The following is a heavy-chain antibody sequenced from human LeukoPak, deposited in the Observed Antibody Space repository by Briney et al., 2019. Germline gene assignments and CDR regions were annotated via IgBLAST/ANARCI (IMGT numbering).Heavy chain of an antibody. Sequence: PSETLSLTCTVSGGSISSYYWSWIRQPPGKGLEWIGYIYYSGSTNYNPPLKSRVTISVDTSKNQFSLKLSSVTAADTAVYYCARYYGSGSGYFDYWGQGTLVTVSS. CDR1: GGSISSYY. CDR2: IYYSGST. D-gene: IGHD3-10*01. CDR3: ARYYGSGSGYFDY. J-gene: IGHJ4*02. V-gene: IGHV4-59*08.